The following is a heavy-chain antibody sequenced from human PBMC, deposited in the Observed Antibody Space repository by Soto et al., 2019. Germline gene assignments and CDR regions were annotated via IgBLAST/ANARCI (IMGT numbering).Heavy chain of an antibody. CDR3: ARHSSAGRGWFDP. D-gene: IGHD6-19*01. CDR1: GGSISSYY. J-gene: IGHJ5*02. Sequence: QVQLQESGTGLVKPSETLTLTCTVSGGSISSYYWSWIRQPPGRGLEWIGYIYYSGSTNYSPSLKSRVTISVDSSKNQFSLKLSSVTAADTAVYYCARHSSAGRGWFDPWGQGTLVTVSS. V-gene: IGHV4-59*08. CDR2: IYYSGST.